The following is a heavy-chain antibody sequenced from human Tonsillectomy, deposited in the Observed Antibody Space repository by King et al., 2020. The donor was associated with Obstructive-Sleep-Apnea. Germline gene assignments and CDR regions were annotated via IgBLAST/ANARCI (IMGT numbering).Heavy chain of an antibody. CDR2: MNPNSGNT. CDR3: ARGSLRWFGELFDYYYGMDV. D-gene: IGHD3-10*01. J-gene: IGHJ6*02. V-gene: IGHV1-8*01. Sequence: VQLVESGAEVKKPGASVKVSCKASGYTFTSYDINWVRQATGQGLEWMGWMNPNSGNTGYAQKFQGRVTMTRNTSISTAYMELSSLRSEETAVYYCARGSLRWFGELFDYYYGMDVWGQGTTVTVSS. CDR1: GYTFTSYD.